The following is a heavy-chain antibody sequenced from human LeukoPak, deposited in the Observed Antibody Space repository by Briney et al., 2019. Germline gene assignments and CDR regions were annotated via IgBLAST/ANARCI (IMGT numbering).Heavy chain of an antibody. Sequence: SETLSLTCTVSGGSVTRGAYSWTWIRQPVGKGLEWIGRIYTSGDTKYNPSLKSRVTISVGASNNQFSLKLTSVTAADTAVYYCAREGQVVGRTMSDYWGQGTLVTVSS. CDR1: GGSVTRGAYS. V-gene: IGHV4-61*02. CDR2: IYTSGDT. D-gene: IGHD1-26*01. CDR3: AREGQVVGRTMSDY. J-gene: IGHJ4*02.